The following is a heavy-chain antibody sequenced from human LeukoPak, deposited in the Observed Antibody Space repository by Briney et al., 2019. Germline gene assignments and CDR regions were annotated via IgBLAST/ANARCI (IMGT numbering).Heavy chain of an antibody. CDR1: GFTFSTYW. CDR2: INEDGGEK. CDR3: TRRAVAGSNDY. J-gene: IGHJ4*02. D-gene: IGHD6-19*01. V-gene: IGHV3-7*01. Sequence: GGSLRLSCAASGFTFSTYWMTWVRQAPGKGREWGANINEDGGEKYDVDSVKGRFTISRDNAKNSLYLQMNSLRAEDTAMYYCTRRAVAGSNDYWGQGTLVTVSS.